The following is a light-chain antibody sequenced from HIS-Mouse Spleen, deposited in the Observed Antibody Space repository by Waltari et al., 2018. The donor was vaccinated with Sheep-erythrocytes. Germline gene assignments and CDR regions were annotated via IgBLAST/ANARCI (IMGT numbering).Light chain of an antibody. CDR3: QQANSFPIT. Sequence: DIQMTQSPSSVSASVGDRVTITCRASQGISSWLAWYQTKPGKAPKLLIYAASSLQSGVPSRFSGSGSGTDFTLTISSLQPEDFATYYCQQANSFPITFGQGTRLEIK. V-gene: IGKV1-12*01. CDR1: QGISSW. J-gene: IGKJ5*01. CDR2: AAS.